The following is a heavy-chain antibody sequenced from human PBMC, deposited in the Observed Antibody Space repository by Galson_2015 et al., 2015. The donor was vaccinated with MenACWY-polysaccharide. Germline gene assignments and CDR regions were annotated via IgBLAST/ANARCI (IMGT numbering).Heavy chain of an antibody. D-gene: IGHD3-10*01. CDR3: ARCLSPEGVRTDY. J-gene: IGHJ4*02. Sequence: SLRLSCAVSGFTFSRYCMNWVRQAPGKGLEWVAHISNTGTNTNYVDSVKGRFTISRDNAKNTLYLQMNSLRDEDTAVYYCARCLSPEGVRTDYWRQGTMVTVAS. CDR1: GFTFSRYC. CDR2: ISNTGTNT. V-gene: IGHV3-48*02.